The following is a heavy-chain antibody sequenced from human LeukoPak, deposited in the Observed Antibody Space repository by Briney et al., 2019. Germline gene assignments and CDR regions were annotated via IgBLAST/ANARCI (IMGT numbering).Heavy chain of an antibody. CDR1: GFTFRSFS. J-gene: IGHJ3*01. V-gene: IGHV3-21*01. D-gene: IGHD3-10*01. Sequence: GGSLGLSCAASGFTFRSFSMNWVRQAPGKGLEWVSSISSSGSFIFCADSVKGRFTISRDNAENSLYLQMNNLRAEDTAVYYCARDSSIYFGSGGITGALDVWGQGTMVPVSS. CDR3: ARDSSIYFGSGGITGALDV. CDR2: ISSSGSFI.